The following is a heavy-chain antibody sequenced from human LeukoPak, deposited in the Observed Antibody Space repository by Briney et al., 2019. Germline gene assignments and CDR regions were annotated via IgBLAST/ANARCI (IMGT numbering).Heavy chain of an antibody. V-gene: IGHV4-30-4*01. Sequence: SQTLSLTCTVSGGPISSGDYYWSWIRQPPGKGLEWIGYIYYSGSTYYNPSLKSRVTISVDTSKNQFSLKLSSVTAADTAVYYCARVSHDILTGYYAIDYWGQGTLVTVSS. CDR3: ARVSHDILTGYYAIDY. J-gene: IGHJ4*02. D-gene: IGHD3-9*01. CDR1: GGPISSGDYY. CDR2: IYYSGST.